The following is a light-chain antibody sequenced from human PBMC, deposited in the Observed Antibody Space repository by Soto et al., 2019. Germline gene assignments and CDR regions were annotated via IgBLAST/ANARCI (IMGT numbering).Light chain of an antibody. CDR1: NIGSKS. CDR2: YNS. Sequence: YELTQPPSVSVAPGETARITCGGNNIGSKSVHWYQHKPGQAPVLVIYYNSDRPSGIPERFSGSNSGNTATLTISRVEAVDEADYYCQVWDSSSYVVFGGGTKLTVL. CDR3: QVWDSSSYVV. V-gene: IGLV3-21*04. J-gene: IGLJ2*01.